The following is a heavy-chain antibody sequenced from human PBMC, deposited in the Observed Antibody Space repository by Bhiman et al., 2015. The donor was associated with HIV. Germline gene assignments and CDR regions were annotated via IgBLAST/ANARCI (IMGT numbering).Heavy chain of an antibody. CDR3: VRDSNTWYGIY. V-gene: IGHV3-33*01. J-gene: IGHJ4*02. D-gene: IGHD6-13*01. Sequence: QVQLVESGGGVVQPGRSLRLSCAASGFTFSSYGMHWVRQAPGKGLEWVAVIWYDGSNKYYADSVKGRFTVSRDNSKSTLYLQISNLRAEDTALYYCVRDSNTWYGIYWGQGTQVTVSS. CDR2: IWYDGSNK. CDR1: GFTFSSYG.